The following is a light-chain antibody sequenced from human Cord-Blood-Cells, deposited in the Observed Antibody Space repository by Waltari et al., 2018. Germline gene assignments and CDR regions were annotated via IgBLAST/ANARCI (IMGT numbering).Light chain of an antibody. V-gene: IGLV1-44*01. CDR2: CND. Sequence: QSVLTQPPSASGTPGQRVTISCSGSSSNIGSNTVNWYQQLPGTAPKLLIYCNDHRPSGVPDRFSGSKSGTSASLAISGLQSEDEADYYCAAWDDSLNGYVFGTGTKVTVL. CDR1: SSNIGSNT. J-gene: IGLJ1*01. CDR3: AAWDDSLNGYV.